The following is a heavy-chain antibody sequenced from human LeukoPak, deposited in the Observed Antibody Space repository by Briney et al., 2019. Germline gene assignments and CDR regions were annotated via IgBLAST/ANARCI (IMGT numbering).Heavy chain of an antibody. CDR3: AKRASPPYYFDY. CDR2: ISTSGGST. J-gene: IGHJ4*02. V-gene: IGHV3-23*01. Sequence: GGSLRLSCAASGFTFSSYAVSWVRQAPGKGLEWVSAISTSGGSTYYADSVKGRFTISRDNSKNTLYLQMNSLSAEDTAVYYCAKRASPPYYFDYWGQGTLVTVSS. CDR1: GFTFSSYA.